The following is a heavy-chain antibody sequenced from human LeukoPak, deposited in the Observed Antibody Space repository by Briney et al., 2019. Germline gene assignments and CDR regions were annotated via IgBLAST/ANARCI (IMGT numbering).Heavy chain of an antibody. V-gene: IGHV1-2*02. CDR1: GYTFTGYY. Sequence: GASVKVSCKASGYTFTGYYMHWVRQAPGQGLEWMGWINPNSGGTNYAQKFQGRVTMTRDTSVSTAYMELSRLRSDDTAVYYCARIVSLVYGMDVWGQGTTVTVSS. D-gene: IGHD5/OR15-5a*01. CDR3: ARIVSLVYGMDV. J-gene: IGHJ6*02. CDR2: INPNSGGT.